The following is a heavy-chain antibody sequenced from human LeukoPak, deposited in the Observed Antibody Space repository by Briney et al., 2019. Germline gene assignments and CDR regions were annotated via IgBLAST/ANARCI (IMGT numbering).Heavy chain of an antibody. Sequence: PGGSLRLSCVVSGFSFGSYPMSWVRQAPGKGLEWVSAISGSGGSTYYADSVKGRFTISRDNSKNTLYLQMNSLRAEDTAVYYCARVDMATIPDAFDIWGQGTMVTVSS. V-gene: IGHV3-23*01. D-gene: IGHD5-24*01. CDR2: ISGSGGST. J-gene: IGHJ3*02. CDR3: ARVDMATIPDAFDI. CDR1: GFSFGSYP.